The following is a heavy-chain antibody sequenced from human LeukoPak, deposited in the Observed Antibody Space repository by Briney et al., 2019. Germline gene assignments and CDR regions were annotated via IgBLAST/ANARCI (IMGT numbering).Heavy chain of an antibody. CDR3: ASPFWRRDAFDI. CDR2: IYYSGST. J-gene: IGHJ3*02. V-gene: IGHV4-59*12. D-gene: IGHD3-3*01. Sequence: PSETLSLTCTVSGGSISSYYWSWIRQPPGKGLEWIGYIYYSGSTNYNPSLKSRVTISVDTSKNQFSLKLSSVTAADTAVYYCASPFWRRDAFDIWGQGTMVTVSS. CDR1: GGSISSYY.